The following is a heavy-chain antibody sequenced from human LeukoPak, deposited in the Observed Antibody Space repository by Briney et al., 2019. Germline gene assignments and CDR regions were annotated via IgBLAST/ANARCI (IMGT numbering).Heavy chain of an antibody. CDR1: GFTFSSHR. V-gene: IGHV3-7*01. Sequence: GGSLGLSCVASGFTFSSHRMSWVRQAPGKGLEWVAGIKQDGSEQYYVDSVRGRFTISRDNGKNSLYLQMNSLRVEDTAVYFCARDSTGWQADSFDIWGQGTMVTVSS. CDR2: IKQDGSEQ. J-gene: IGHJ3*02. D-gene: IGHD2-8*02. CDR3: ARDSTGWQADSFDI.